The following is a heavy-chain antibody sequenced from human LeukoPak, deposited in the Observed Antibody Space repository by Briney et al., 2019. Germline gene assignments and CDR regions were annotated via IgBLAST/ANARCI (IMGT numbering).Heavy chain of an antibody. Sequence: GESLKISCKGSGYSFTSYWIGWVRPMPGKGLGWMGIIYPGDSDTRYSPSFQGQVTISADKSISTAYLQWSSLKASDTAMYYCARSPLRSGWYSNNWFDPWGQGTLVTVSS. J-gene: IGHJ5*02. V-gene: IGHV5-51*01. CDR1: GYSFTSYW. CDR3: ARSPLRSGWYSNNWFDP. CDR2: IYPGDSDT. D-gene: IGHD6-19*01.